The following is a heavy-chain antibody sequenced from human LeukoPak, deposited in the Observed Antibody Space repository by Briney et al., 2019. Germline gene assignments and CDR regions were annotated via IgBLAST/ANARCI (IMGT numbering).Heavy chain of an antibody. J-gene: IGHJ4*02. CDR2: MNPSTGNT. V-gene: IGHV1-8*01. CDR3: ARLSETPAFYPGGRYLYLAY. Sequence: GASVKASCKASGYTFSSYDISWVRQATGQGLEWMGWMNPSTGNTGYAQKFQGRVTMTRDTSTSTAYMELSSLKSEDTAVYYCARLSETPAFYPGGRYLYLAYWGQGAQVTVSS. D-gene: IGHD2-8*02. CDR1: GYTFSSYD.